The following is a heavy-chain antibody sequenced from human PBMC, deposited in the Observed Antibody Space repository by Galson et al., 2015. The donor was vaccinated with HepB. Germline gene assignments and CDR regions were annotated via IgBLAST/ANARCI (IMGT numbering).Heavy chain of an antibody. V-gene: IGHV3-48*04. D-gene: IGHD3-10*01. Sequence: SLRLSCAASGFTFSSYSMNWVRQAPGKGLEWVSYISSSSSTIYYADSVKGRFTISRDNAKNSLYLQMNSLRAEDTAVYYCARGGAGGWFGELGPLDYWGQGTLVTVSS. CDR1: GFTFSSYS. CDR3: ARGGAGGWFGELGPLDY. CDR2: ISSSSSTI. J-gene: IGHJ4*02.